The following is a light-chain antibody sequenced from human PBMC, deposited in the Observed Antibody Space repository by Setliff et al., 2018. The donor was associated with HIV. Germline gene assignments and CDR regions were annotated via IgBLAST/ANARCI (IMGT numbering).Light chain of an antibody. J-gene: IGLJ3*02. Sequence: SALTQPASVSGSRGQSITISCTGTSSDVGDYNFVSWYQQHPGKAPKLMIYEVINRPSGVSNRFSGFKSGTTASLTISGLQAEDEAAYYCSSYTSASTVVFGGGTKVTVL. CDR3: SSYTSASTVV. CDR1: SSDVGDYNF. V-gene: IGLV2-14*01. CDR2: EVI.